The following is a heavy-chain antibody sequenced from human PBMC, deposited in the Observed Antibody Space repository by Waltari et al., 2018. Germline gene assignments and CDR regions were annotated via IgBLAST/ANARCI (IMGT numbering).Heavy chain of an antibody. CDR1: GLTFRNDW. J-gene: IGHJ4*02. V-gene: IGHV3-15*01. D-gene: IGHD6-13*01. CDR3: TTQSIAAANL. Sequence: EVQLVESGGGLVKPGGSLRLSCAASGLTFRNDWMSWVRQAPGKGLEWVGLIKSKTDGGTTDYAAPVKGRFTISRDDSKNTLYLQMNSLKTEDTAVYYCTTQSIAAANLWGQGTLVTVSS. CDR2: IKSKTDGGTT.